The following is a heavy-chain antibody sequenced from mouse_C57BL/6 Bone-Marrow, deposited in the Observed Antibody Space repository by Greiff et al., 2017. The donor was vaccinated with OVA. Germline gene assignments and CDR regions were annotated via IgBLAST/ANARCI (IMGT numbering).Heavy chain of an antibody. V-gene: IGHV1-81*01. CDR2: IYPRSGNT. CDR3: ARRGGTCNYFDY. Sequence: QVQLQQSGAELARPGASVKLSCKASGYTFTSYGISWVKQRTGQGLEWIGEIYPRSGNTYYNEKFKGKATLTADKSSSTAYMELRSLTSEDSAVYFCARRGGTCNYFDYWGQGTTLTVSS. D-gene: IGHD3-3*01. J-gene: IGHJ2*01. CDR1: GYTFTSYG.